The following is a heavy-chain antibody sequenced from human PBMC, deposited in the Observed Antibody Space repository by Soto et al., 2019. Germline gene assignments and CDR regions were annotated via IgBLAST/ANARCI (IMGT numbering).Heavy chain of an antibody. CDR3: ASGGD. Sequence: EVQLVESGGGLVQPGRSLRLSCAASGFTFDDYAMHWVRQAPGKGLEWVANIKNDGSERYYVDSVKGRFTISRDNVKNSLYLQMNSLRAEDTAVYYCASGGDWGQGTLVTVSS. J-gene: IGHJ4*02. D-gene: IGHD6-25*01. CDR2: IKNDGSER. CDR1: GFTFDDYA. V-gene: IGHV3-7*01.